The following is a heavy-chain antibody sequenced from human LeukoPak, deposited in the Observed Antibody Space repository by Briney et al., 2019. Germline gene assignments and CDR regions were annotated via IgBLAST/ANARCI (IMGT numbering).Heavy chain of an antibody. V-gene: IGHV3-21*01. Sequence: GGSLRLSCAASGFTFSSYAMNWVRQAPGKGLEWVSSISSSSSYIYYADSVKGRFTISRDNAKNSLYLQMNSLRAEDTAVYYCARDLGSSSARDYWGQGTLVTVSS. CDR1: GFTFSSYA. J-gene: IGHJ4*02. CDR3: ARDLGSSSARDY. D-gene: IGHD6-6*01. CDR2: ISSSSSYI.